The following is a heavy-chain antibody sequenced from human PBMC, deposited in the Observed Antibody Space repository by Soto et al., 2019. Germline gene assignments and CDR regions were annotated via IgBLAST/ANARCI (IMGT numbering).Heavy chain of an antibody. CDR2: INSNSGDT. J-gene: IGHJ4*02. D-gene: IGHD3-22*01. CDR1: GYPFTVYY. V-gene: IGHV1-2*02. CDR3: AVINFYDNKPQAAY. Sequence: ASVKVPCKAPGYPFTVYYMHWVRQAPGQGLDYMGWINSNSGDTNYAQKLQGRVTVTRDTSISTAYTKLSRLTSDDTAMYYCAVINFYDNKPQAAYWGQGTLVTVYS.